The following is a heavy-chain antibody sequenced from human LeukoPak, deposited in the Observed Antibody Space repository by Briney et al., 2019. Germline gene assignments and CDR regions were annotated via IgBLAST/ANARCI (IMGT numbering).Heavy chain of an antibody. J-gene: IGHJ4*02. Sequence: SETLSLTCAVYGGSFSDYYWSWIRQPPGTGLEWIGEISHSGSTNYNPSLKSRVTISVDTSKKQFSLKLSSVTAADTAVYYCARDGAVTNNWGQGTLVTVSS. CDR3: ARDGAVTNN. CDR2: ISHSGST. CDR1: GGSFSDYY. D-gene: IGHD4-17*01. V-gene: IGHV4-34*01.